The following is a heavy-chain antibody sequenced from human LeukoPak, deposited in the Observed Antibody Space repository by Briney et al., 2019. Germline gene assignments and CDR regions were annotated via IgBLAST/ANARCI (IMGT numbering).Heavy chain of an antibody. CDR3: ARDRDYGDYVR. J-gene: IGHJ4*02. Sequence: ASVKVSCTASGYTFTGYYMHWVRQAPGQGLGWMGWINPNSGGTNYAQKFQGRVTMTRDTSISTAYMELSRLRSDDTAVYYCARDRDYGDYVRWGQGTLVTVSS. CDR1: GYTFTGYY. D-gene: IGHD4-17*01. V-gene: IGHV1-2*02. CDR2: INPNSGGT.